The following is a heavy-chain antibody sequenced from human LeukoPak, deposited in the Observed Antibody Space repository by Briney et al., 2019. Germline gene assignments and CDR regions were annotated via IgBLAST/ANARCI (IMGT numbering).Heavy chain of an antibody. Sequence: GASVKVSCKASAYTFTGYYMNWVRQAPGQGLEWMGWINPNSGGTNYAQKFQGRVTMTRDTSISTAYMELSRLRSDDTAVYYCARADVYTGNWNAKADAFDIWGQGTMVTVSS. D-gene: IGHD1-20*01. CDR2: INPNSGGT. V-gene: IGHV1-2*02. J-gene: IGHJ3*02. CDR1: AYTFTGYY. CDR3: ARADVYTGNWNAKADAFDI.